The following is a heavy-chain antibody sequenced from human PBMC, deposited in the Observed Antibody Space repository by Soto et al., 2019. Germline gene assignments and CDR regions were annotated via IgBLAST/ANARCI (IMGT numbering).Heavy chain of an antibody. Sequence: QVQLQESGPGLVKPSGTLSLTCAVSGGSFTSNNWWTWVRQPPGQGLEWIGEIYQTGRTNYTPALRSRVTISLAKSENQFSLKVTSLTAADTAVYYCASRDPGTSVDYWGQGTLVTVSS. CDR3: ASRDPGTSVDY. J-gene: IGHJ4*02. D-gene: IGHD1-7*01. CDR2: IYQTGRT. CDR1: GGSFTSNNW. V-gene: IGHV4-4*02.